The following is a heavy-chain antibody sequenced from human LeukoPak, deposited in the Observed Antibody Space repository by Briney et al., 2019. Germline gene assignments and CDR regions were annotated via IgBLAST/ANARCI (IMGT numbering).Heavy chain of an antibody. CDR2: ISAYNGNT. V-gene: IGHV1-18*01. Sequence: ASVKVSCKASGYTFTSYGISWVRQAPGQGLEWMGWISAYNGNTNYAQKLQGRVTMTTDTSTSTAYMELRSLRSDDTAVYYCARDEPFYDSSGYIDYYYMDVWGKGTTVTISS. D-gene: IGHD3-22*01. J-gene: IGHJ6*03. CDR3: ARDEPFYDSSGYIDYYYMDV. CDR1: GYTFTSYG.